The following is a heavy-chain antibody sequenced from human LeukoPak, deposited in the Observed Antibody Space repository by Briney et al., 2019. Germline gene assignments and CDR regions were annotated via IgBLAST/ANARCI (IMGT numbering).Heavy chain of an antibody. D-gene: IGHD5-18*01. Sequence: SETPSLTCAVYGGSFSGYYWSWIRQPLGKGLEWIGEINHSGSTNYNPSLKSRVTISVDTSKNQFSLKLSSVTAADTAVYYCARHGRGYSYGYFAYYYMDVWGKGTTVTVSS. CDR3: ARHGRGYSYGYFAYYYMDV. CDR2: INHSGST. V-gene: IGHV4-34*01. CDR1: GGSFSGYY. J-gene: IGHJ6*03.